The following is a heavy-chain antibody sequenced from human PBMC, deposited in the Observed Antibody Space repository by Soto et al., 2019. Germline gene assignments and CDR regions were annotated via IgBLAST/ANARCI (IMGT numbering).Heavy chain of an antibody. D-gene: IGHD3-3*01. V-gene: IGHV1-2*02. CDR3: ARGGGVGVAGSAAFEM. CDR2: INPATGAA. CDR1: GYPVTAYY. J-gene: IGHJ3*02. Sequence: QLHLVQSGAVVKKPGASVTVSCSASGYPVTAYYMHWVRQAPGRGLEWMGGINPATGAAKYTQTFRGRVTMAGDTSTSTVFMELSGLTSEDTAVFYCARGGGVGVAGSAAFEMWGQGTLVTVSS.